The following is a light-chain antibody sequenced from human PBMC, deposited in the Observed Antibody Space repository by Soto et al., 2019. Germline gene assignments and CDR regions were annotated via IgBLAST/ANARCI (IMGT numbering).Light chain of an antibody. CDR2: SAS. CDR3: QQTYSMPWT. CDR1: QGVSDW. Sequence: DIQMTQSPSSVSASVGDSVTITCRASQGVSDWVAWYQQKPGKPPKLLIYSASSLQSGVPSRFSGRASGAGFTLTINSLQPEDFATYYCQQTYSMPWTFGQGTKVDIK. J-gene: IGKJ1*01. V-gene: IGKV1-12*01.